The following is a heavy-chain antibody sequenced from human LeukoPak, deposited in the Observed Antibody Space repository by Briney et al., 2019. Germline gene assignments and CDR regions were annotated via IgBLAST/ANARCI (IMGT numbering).Heavy chain of an antibody. CDR1: GFTVSSNY. Sequence: GVSLRLSCAASGFTVSSNYMSWVRQAPGKGLEWVSVIYSGGSTYYADSVKGRFTISRDNSKNTLYLLMNSLRAEDTAVYYCARDTPTELRLGELSLYLGAFDIWGQGTMVTVSS. CDR2: IYSGGST. D-gene: IGHD3-16*02. CDR3: ARDTPTELRLGELSLYLGAFDI. J-gene: IGHJ3*02. V-gene: IGHV3-53*01.